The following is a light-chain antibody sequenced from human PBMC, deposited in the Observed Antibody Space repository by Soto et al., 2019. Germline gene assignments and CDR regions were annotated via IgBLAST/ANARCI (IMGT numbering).Light chain of an antibody. Sequence: DIGLTQSPATLSLSPGERTTLSCRANQSVGTYLNWYQQKSGQAPRLLIFDASNRAAGIPARFSGSGSATDFTLTISSLDPEDFAVYFCQQRRLWLTFGGGTKVE. J-gene: IGKJ4*01. CDR3: QQRRLWLT. CDR1: QSVGTY. CDR2: DAS. V-gene: IGKV3-11*01.